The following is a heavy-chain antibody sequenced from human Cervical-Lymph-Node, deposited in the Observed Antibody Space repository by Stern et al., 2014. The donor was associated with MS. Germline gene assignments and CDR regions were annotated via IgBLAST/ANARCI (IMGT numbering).Heavy chain of an antibody. J-gene: IGHJ4*02. CDR3: ENRDMGYTYGRHDY. D-gene: IGHD5-12*01. CDR2: IVPLFGTP. V-gene: IGHV1-69*06. Sequence: VQLVESGAEVKKPGSSVKVSCKASGGTFNNHVIRWVRQARGQGLEWMGGIVPLFGTPDYARKFQGRVTITADKSTSNVNMVLRSWSREDTGIYYCENRDMGYTYGRHDYWGQGTLVTVS. CDR1: GGTFNNHV.